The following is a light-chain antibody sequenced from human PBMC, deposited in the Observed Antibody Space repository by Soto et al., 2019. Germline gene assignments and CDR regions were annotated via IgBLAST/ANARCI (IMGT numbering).Light chain of an antibody. V-gene: IGKV3-20*01. J-gene: IGKJ3*01. CDR3: QQYGSTFT. CDR1: QSFSSSS. CDR2: SAS. Sequence: EIVMTQSPATLSVSPGERATLSCRASQSFSSSSVAWYQQKPGQAPRLLIYSASSRATGIPDRFSGSGSGTEFTLTISRLEPEDFAVYYCQQYGSTFTFGPGTKVDIK.